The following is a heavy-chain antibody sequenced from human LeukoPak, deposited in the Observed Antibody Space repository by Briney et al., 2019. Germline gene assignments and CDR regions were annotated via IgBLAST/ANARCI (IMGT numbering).Heavy chain of an antibody. CDR1: GFTFSSYA. CDR2: ISGSGGST. D-gene: IGHD6-19*01. Sequence: GGSLRLSCAASGFTFSSYAMSWVRQAPGKGLEWVSAISGSGGSTYYADSVKGRFTISRDNSKNTLYLQMNSLRAEDTAVYYCASSQSYYYYYYMDVWGKGTTVTVSS. J-gene: IGHJ6*03. CDR3: ASSQSYYYYYYMDV. V-gene: IGHV3-23*01.